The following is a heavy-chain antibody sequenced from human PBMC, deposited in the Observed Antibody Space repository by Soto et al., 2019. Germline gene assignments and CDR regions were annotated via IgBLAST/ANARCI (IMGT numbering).Heavy chain of an antibody. CDR3: ARGVYSNNWFDP. CDR1: GFTFSSYD. CDR2: IGTAGDT. Sequence: EVQLVESGGFWLQPGGSLRLSCAASGFTFSSYDMHWVRQATGKGLEWVSAIGTAGDTYYPGSVKGRFTISRENAKNSVYLQMHSMRAGDTDVYDGARGVYSNNWFDPCGQGTLVTVS. J-gene: IGHJ5*02. V-gene: IGHV3-13*01. D-gene: IGHD5-18*01.